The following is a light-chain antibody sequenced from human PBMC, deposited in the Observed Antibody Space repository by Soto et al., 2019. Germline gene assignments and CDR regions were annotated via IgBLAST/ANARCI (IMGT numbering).Light chain of an antibody. V-gene: IGKV3-15*01. J-gene: IGKJ2*01. CDR1: QSITSE. CDR2: GAT. Sequence: EIVMTQSPATLSVSPGERATLSCRASQSITSELAWYQQKPGQPPRLLVYGATTRATGVPARFTGTESGSEFTLTISGLQYEDFAVYYCQQGHIWPLTFGQGNRLEI. CDR3: QQGHIWPLT.